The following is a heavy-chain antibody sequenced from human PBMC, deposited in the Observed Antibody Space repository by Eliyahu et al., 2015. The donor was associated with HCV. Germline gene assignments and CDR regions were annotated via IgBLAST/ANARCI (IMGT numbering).Heavy chain of an antibody. CDR3: AKGAGTHFDY. CDR2: ISYDGSNK. Sequence: HWVRQAPGKGLEWVAVISYDGSNKYYADSVKGRFTISRDNSKNTLYLQMNSLRAEDTAVYYCAKGAGTHFDYWGQGTLVTVSS. J-gene: IGHJ4*02. D-gene: IGHD6-13*01. V-gene: IGHV3-30*18.